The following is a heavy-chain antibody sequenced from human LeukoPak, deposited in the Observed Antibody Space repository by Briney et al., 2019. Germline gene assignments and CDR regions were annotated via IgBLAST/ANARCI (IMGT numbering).Heavy chain of an antibody. D-gene: IGHD6-13*01. J-gene: IGHJ4*02. CDR3: ARVSSSSHFYFDY. CDR1: GGSISSGGYY. CDR2: IYNSGST. Sequence: SQTLSLTCTVSGGSISSGGYYWSWIRQHPGKGLEWIGYIYNSGSTYYNPSLKSRVTISVDTSKNQFSLKLSSVTAADTAVYYCARVSSSSHFYFDYWGQGTLVTVSS. V-gene: IGHV4-31*03.